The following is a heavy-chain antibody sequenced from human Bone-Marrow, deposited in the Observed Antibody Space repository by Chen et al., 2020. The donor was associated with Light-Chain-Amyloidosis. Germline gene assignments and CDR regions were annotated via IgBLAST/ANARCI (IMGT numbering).Heavy chain of an antibody. Sequence: QVELQQWGAGLLKPSETLSPTCGIHNGAFGDDYWTWISQPPGKGLQWIAEINHSGRANYNSSLKSRTTISVDKSKNQFSLRMISVTAADTAVYYCARYEPHFSDSIISGYTAWGQGTSVTVSS. J-gene: IGHJ5*02. CDR2: INHSGRA. CDR3: ARYEPHFSDSIISGYTA. CDR1: NGAFGDDY. V-gene: IGHV4-34*01. D-gene: IGHD5-12*01.